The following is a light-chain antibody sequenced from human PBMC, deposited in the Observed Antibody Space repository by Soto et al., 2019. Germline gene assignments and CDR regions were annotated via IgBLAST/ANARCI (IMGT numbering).Light chain of an antibody. CDR2: GNS. CDR3: CSYAGFSSVV. J-gene: IGLJ1*01. Sequence: QSVLTQPPSVSGAPGQRVTISCTGSSSNIGAGYDVHWYQQLPGTAPKLLIYGNSNRPSGVPDRFSGSKSGTSASLAITGLQAEDEADYYCCSYAGFSSVVFGSGTKVTVL. CDR1: SSNIGAGYD. V-gene: IGLV1-40*01.